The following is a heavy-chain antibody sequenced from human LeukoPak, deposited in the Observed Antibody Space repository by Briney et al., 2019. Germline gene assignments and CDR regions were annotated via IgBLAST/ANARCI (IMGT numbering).Heavy chain of an antibody. Sequence: ASVKVSCKASGYTFTSYGISWVRQAPGQGLEWMGWISAYNGNTNYAQKLQGRVTMTTDTSTSAAYMELRSLRSDDTAVYYCARLSSSWYSGSYGMDVWGQGTTVTVSS. CDR1: GYTFTSYG. V-gene: IGHV1-18*01. J-gene: IGHJ6*02. CDR3: ARLSSSWYSGSYGMDV. D-gene: IGHD6-13*01. CDR2: ISAYNGNT.